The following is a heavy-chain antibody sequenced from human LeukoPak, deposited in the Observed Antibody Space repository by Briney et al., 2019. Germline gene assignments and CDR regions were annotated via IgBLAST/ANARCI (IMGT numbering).Heavy chain of an antibody. CDR3: ARYYDYVWGSFAY. Sequence: SETLSLTCTVSGGSISSYYWSWIRQPPGKGLEWIGYIYYSGSTNYNPSLKSRVTISVDTSKNQFSLKLSSVTAADTAVYYCARYYDYVWGSFAYWGQGKLVTVSS. CDR1: GGSISSYY. D-gene: IGHD3-16*01. V-gene: IGHV4-59*08. CDR2: IYYSGST. J-gene: IGHJ4*02.